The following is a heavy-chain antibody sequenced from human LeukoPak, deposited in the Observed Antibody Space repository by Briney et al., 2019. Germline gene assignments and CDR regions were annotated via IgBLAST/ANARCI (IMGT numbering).Heavy chain of an antibody. D-gene: IGHD3-22*01. CDR1: GFTFSNYG. CDR3: ARDISSGYYDAFDI. CDR2: ITGSGATT. Sequence: QPGGSLRLSCAVSGFTFSNYGMSWVRQAPGKGLEWVSTITGSGATTYYADSVKGRFTISRDNSKNTLYLQMNSLRAEDTAVYYCARDISSGYYDAFDIWGQGTMVTVSS. V-gene: IGHV3-23*01. J-gene: IGHJ3*02.